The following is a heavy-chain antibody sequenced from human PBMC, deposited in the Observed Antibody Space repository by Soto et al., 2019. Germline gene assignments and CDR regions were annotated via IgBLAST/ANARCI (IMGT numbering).Heavy chain of an antibody. V-gene: IGHV4-34*01. J-gene: IGHJ4*02. D-gene: IGHD2-15*01. CDR2: INHSGST. Sequence: QVQLQQWGAGLLKPSETLSLTCAVYGGSFSGYYWSWIRQPPGKGLEWIGEINHSGSTNYNPSLKSRVTISVDTSKNQFSLKLSSVTAADTAVYYCARGGHCSGGSCLYYFASWGQGTLVTVSS. CDR1: GGSFSGYY. CDR3: ARGGHCSGGSCLYYFAS.